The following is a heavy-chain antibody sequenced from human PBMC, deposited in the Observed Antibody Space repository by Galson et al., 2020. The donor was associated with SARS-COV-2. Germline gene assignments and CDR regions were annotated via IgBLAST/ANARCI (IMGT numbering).Heavy chain of an antibody. Sequence: SETLSLTCAVSGYSISSSNWWGWIRQPPGKGLEWIGYIYYSGSTYYNPSLKSRVTMSVDTSKNQFSLKLSSVTAVDTAVYYCARKWGSSSTWVAFDIWGQGTMVTVSS. CDR2: IYYSGST. J-gene: IGHJ3*02. V-gene: IGHV4-28*01. CDR1: GYSISSSNW. D-gene: IGHD3-16*01. CDR3: ARKWGSSSTWVAFDI.